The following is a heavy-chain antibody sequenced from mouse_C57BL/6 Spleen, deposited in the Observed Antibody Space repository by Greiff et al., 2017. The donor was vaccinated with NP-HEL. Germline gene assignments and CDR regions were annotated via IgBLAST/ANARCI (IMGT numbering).Heavy chain of an antibody. CDR1: GYTFTSYW. V-gene: IGHV1-72*01. J-gene: IGHJ2*01. CDR3: ARGRYDGYYQDYFDY. CDR2: IDPNSGGT. D-gene: IGHD2-3*01. Sequence: VQLQQSGAELVKPGASVKLSCKASGYTFTSYWMHWVKQRPGRGLEWIGRIDPNSGGTKYNEKFKSKATLTVDKPSSTAYMQLSSLTSEDSAVYYCARGRYDGYYQDYFDYWGQGTTLTVSS.